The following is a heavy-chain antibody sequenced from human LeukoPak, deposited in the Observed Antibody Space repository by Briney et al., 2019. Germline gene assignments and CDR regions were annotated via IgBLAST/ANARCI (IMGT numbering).Heavy chain of an antibody. V-gene: IGHV3-15*01. J-gene: IGHJ5*02. CDR2: IKSKHDGETT. CDR3: TTDKTYFYGGGIRADQ. D-gene: IGHD2/OR15-2a*01. Sequence: PGGSLRLSCVASGFIFSTHAMSWVRQAPGKGLEWLGRIKSKHDGETTDYAAPAQGRFTISRDDSESTLFLHMTSLKTEDTALYYCTTDKTYFYGGGIRADQWGQGTLVSVSS. CDR1: GFIFSTHA.